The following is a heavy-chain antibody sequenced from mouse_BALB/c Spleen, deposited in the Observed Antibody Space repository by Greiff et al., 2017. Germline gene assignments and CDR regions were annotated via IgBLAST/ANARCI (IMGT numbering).Heavy chain of an antibody. CDR3: ARREFITPYYAMDY. D-gene: IGHD1-2*01. CDR1: GYSITSDYA. V-gene: IGHV3-2*02. CDR2: ISYSGST. J-gene: IGHJ4*01. Sequence: EVQLQESGPGLVKPSQSLSLTCTVTGYSITSDYAWNWIRQFPGNKLEWMGYISYSGSTSYNPSLKSRISITRDTSKNQFFLQLNSVTTEDTATYYCARREFITPYYAMDYWGQGTSVTVSS.